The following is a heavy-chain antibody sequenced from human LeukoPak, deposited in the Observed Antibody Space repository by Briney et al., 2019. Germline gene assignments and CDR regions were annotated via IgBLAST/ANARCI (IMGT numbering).Heavy chain of an antibody. Sequence: ASVKVSCKSSGYTFTDYFLHWVRQAPGQGLEWMGWISAYNGNTNYAQKFQGRVTLTTDTSTSTAYMELRSLRSDDTAVYYCAREGGVVIGDYWGQGTLVTVSS. J-gene: IGHJ4*02. CDR3: AREGGVVIGDY. D-gene: IGHD3-3*01. V-gene: IGHV1-18*04. CDR2: ISAYNGNT. CDR1: GYTFTDYF.